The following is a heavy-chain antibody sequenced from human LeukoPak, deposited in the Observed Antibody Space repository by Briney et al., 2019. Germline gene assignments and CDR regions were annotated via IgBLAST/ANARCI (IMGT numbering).Heavy chain of an antibody. CDR3: ARDPQREDAFDI. CDR2: ISSSSSYI. D-gene: IGHD1-26*01. J-gene: IGHJ3*02. Sequence: PGGSLRLSCAASGFTFSSYSMNWVRQAPGKGLECVSSISSSSSYIYYADSVKGRFTISRDNAKNSLYLQMNSLRAEDTAVYYCARDPQREDAFDIWGQGTMVTVSS. V-gene: IGHV3-21*01. CDR1: GFTFSSYS.